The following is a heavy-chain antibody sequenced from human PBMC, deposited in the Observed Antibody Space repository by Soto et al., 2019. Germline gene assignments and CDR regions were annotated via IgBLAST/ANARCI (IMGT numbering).Heavy chain of an antibody. Sequence: QGQLQQSGPGLVKPSQTLSLTCAISGDSVSSDITSWNWIRQSPSRGLEWLGRTYYRSKWFHDYAVSVKSRITINPDTSKNQLSLELNYMTPEDTAVYYCARGNALDVWGQGTVVTVSS. D-gene: IGHD3-10*01. CDR3: ARGNALDV. CDR2: TYYRSKWFH. V-gene: IGHV6-1*01. J-gene: IGHJ3*01. CDR1: GDSVSSDITS.